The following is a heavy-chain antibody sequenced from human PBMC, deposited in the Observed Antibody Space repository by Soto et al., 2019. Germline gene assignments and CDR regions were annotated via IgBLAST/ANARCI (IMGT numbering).Heavy chain of an antibody. CDR1: GYSITTSSW. CDR3: ARKPRLAAAAFDY. Sequence: QVHLQESGPELVKPSDTLSLTCAVSGYSITTSSWWGWIRQPPGKGLEWIGYIDSSGNTYYNASRKSRDTMSVDTAKNQFSLQLNSVTAVDTAVYYCARKPRLAAAAFDYWGQGTLVTVSS. CDR2: IDSSGNT. J-gene: IGHJ4*02. V-gene: IGHV4-28*01. D-gene: IGHD6-25*01.